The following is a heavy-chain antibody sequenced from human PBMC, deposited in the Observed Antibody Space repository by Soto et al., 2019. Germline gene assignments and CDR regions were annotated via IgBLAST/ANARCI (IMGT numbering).Heavy chain of an antibody. CDR2: IYSGGST. D-gene: IGHD2-2*01. CDR3: ARDACSSTSCYFALYYYYGMDV. J-gene: IGHJ6*02. Sequence: GGSLRLSCAASGFTVSSNYMSWVRQAPGKGLEWVSVIYSGGSTYYADSVKGRFTISRDNSKNTLYLQMNSLRAEDTAVYYCARDACSSTSCYFALYYYYGMDVWGQGTTVTVSS. V-gene: IGHV3-66*01. CDR1: GFTVSSNY.